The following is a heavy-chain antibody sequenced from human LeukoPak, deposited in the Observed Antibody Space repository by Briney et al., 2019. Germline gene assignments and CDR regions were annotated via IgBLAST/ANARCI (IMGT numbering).Heavy chain of an antibody. CDR1: GGSMSSGSYY. CDR2: IYYSGNT. Sequence: PSETLSLTCIVSGGSMSSGSYYWGWIRQPPGKGLEWIGSIYYSGNTLYNPSLKSRVTISIDTSKNQFSLNLKSVIAADTAMYYCARPIGYTSSWPLGIWGQGTMVTVSA. CDR3: ARPIGYTSSWPLGI. D-gene: IGHD6-13*01. J-gene: IGHJ3*02. V-gene: IGHV4-39*01.